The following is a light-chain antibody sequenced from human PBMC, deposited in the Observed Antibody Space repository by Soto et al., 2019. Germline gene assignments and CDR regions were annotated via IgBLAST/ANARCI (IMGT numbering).Light chain of an antibody. CDR1: SSDVGAYNY. CDR3: SSCTTSRTFV. Sequence: QSALTQPASVSGSPGQSITISCTGTSSDVGAYNYVSWYQQHPGKAPKLIIYDVSNRPSGVSYRFSGSKSGNTASLTISGLQAEDEADYYCSSCTTSRTFVFGIGTKLTVL. V-gene: IGLV2-14*01. J-gene: IGLJ1*01. CDR2: DVS.